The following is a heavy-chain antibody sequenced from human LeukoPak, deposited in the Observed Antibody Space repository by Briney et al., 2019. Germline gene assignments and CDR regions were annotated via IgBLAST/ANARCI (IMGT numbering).Heavy chain of an antibody. CDR3: ARGHKLLAIDY. Sequence: GGSLRLSCAASGFTFSSYAMHWVRQAPGKGLEWVAVISYDGSNKYYADSVKGRFTISRDNSKNTLYLQMNSLGAEDTAVYYCARGHKLLAIDYWGQGTLVTVSS. V-gene: IGHV3-30-3*01. J-gene: IGHJ4*02. D-gene: IGHD3-10*01. CDR2: ISYDGSNK. CDR1: GFTFSSYA.